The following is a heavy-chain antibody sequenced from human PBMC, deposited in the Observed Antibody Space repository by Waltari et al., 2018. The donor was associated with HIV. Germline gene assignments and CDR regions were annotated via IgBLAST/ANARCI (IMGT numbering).Heavy chain of an antibody. D-gene: IGHD3-10*01. V-gene: IGHV3-23*01. CDR2: IEGDATTT. CDR1: GSTFWPFS. Sequence: DVRLSESGGARVQPGGSLPLSCQVAGSTFWPFSLTWIRQSPERGLEWLATIEGDATTTHYADSVRGRSVVSRDLSKGMLLLQMDGLRVDDTAVYFCATHLTGSGSFFYYIMDNWGRGTTVSVS. J-gene: IGHJ6*02. CDR3: ATHLTGSGSFFYYIMDN.